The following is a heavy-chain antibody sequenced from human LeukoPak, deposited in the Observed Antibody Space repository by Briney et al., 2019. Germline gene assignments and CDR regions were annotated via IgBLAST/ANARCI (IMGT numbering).Heavy chain of an antibody. V-gene: IGHV1-69*05. CDR2: IIPIFGTA. D-gene: IGHD3-10*01. CDR1: GGTFSSYA. J-gene: IGHJ6*02. Sequence: GASVKVSCKASGGTFSSYAISWVRQAPGQGLEWMGGIIPIFGTANYAQKFQGRVTITTDESTSTAYMELSSLRSDDTAVYYCARAGSMVRGVIITHPDYYYYGMDAWGQGTTVTVSS. CDR3: ARAGSMVRGVIITHPDYYYYGMDA.